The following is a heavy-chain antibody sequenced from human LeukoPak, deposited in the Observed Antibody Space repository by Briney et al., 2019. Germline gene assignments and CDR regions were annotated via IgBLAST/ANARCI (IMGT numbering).Heavy chain of an antibody. Sequence: PGGSLRLSCTASGFTFGDYAMGWFRQAPGKGLEWVSSISSSSSYIYYADSVKGRFTISRDNAKNSLYLQMNSLRAEDTAVYYCARDEYSMDVWGKGTTVTVSS. CDR3: ARDEYSMDV. D-gene: IGHD6-6*01. CDR1: GFTFGDYA. J-gene: IGHJ6*04. CDR2: ISSSSSYI. V-gene: IGHV3-21*01.